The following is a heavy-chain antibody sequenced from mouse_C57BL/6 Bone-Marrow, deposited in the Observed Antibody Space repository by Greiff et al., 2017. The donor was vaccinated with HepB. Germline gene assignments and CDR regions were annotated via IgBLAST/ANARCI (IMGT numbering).Heavy chain of an antibody. CDR3: AKSRLSLYSFDY. Sequence: EVQLQQSGPELVKPGASVKISCKASGYTFTDYYMNWVKQSHGKSLEWIGDINPNNGGTSYNQKFKGKATLTVDKSSSTAYMELRSLTSEDSAVYYCAKSRLSLYSFDYWGQGTTLTGSS. CDR2: INPNNGGT. D-gene: IGHD1-1*02. J-gene: IGHJ2*01. V-gene: IGHV1-26*01. CDR1: GYTFTDYY.